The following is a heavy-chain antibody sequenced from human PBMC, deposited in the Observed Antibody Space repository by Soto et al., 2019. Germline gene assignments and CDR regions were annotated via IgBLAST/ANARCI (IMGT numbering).Heavy chain of an antibody. CDR1: GGSISSGGYY. CDR3: AMTREEIAARPYYYYYMDV. J-gene: IGHJ6*03. CDR2: IYYSGST. V-gene: IGHV4-31*03. D-gene: IGHD6-6*01. Sequence: QVQLQEAGPGLVKPSQTLSLTCTVSGGSISSGGYYWSWVPQHPGKGLEGIWYIYYSGSTYYNPSLKSRVTISVDTSKNQFSLKLSSVTAADTAVYYCAMTREEIAARPYYYYYMDVWGKGTTVTVSS.